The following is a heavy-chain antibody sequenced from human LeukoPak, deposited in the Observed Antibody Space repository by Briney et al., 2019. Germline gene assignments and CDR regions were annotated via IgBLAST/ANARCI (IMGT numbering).Heavy chain of an antibody. CDR3: ARDYLGRAFDI. CDR2: IKQVGSAK. V-gene: IGHV3-7*01. Sequence: GGALGLSRAASGFTLSSYWMSWVRHAAGKGLEGVANIKQVGSAKYYVDSVKGRFTISRDNAKNSLYLQMNSLRAADTAVYYCARDYLGRAFDIWGQGTMVTVSS. J-gene: IGHJ3*02. D-gene: IGHD3-10*01. CDR1: GFTLSSYW.